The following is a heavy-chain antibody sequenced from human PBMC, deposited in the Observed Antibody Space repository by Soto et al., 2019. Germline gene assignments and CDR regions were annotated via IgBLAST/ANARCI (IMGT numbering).Heavy chain of an antibody. V-gene: IGHV4-59*08. CDR2: IEYSGST. Sequence: SETLSLTSTVSGGSISSYYCSWIRQPPGKGLEWIGYIEYSGSTNYNPSLKSRVTISIDTSKKQFSLKLNSVSAADTAVYYCAGDSSSSRFFHWGQGTLVTVSS. J-gene: IGHJ1*01. CDR3: AGDSSSSRFFH. CDR1: GGSISSYY. D-gene: IGHD6-6*01.